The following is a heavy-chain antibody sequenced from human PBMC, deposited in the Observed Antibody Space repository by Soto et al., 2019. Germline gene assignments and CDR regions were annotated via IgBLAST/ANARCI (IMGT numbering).Heavy chain of an antibody. V-gene: IGHV1-69*02. J-gene: IGHJ4*02. Sequence: QVQLVQSGAEVKKPGSSVKVSCKASGGTFSSYTISWVRQAPGQGLEWMGRIIPILGIANYAQKCQGRVTITADKSTSTAYMELSSLRSEDTAVYYCASRYCSSTSCYLDYWGQGTLVTVSS. D-gene: IGHD2-2*01. CDR1: GGTFSSYT. CDR2: IIPILGIA. CDR3: ASRYCSSTSCYLDY.